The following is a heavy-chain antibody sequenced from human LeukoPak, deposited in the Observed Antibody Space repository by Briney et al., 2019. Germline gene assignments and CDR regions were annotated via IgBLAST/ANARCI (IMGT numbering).Heavy chain of an antibody. CDR2: INPNSGGT. Sequence: ASVKVSCKASGYTFTSYDIDWVRQAPGQGLEWMGWINPNSGGTNYAQKFQGRVTMTRDTSISTAYMELSRLRSDDTAVYYCARIYDTLTADYWGQGTLVTVSS. V-gene: IGHV1-2*02. CDR3: ARIYDTLTADY. CDR1: GYTFTSYD. D-gene: IGHD3-3*01. J-gene: IGHJ4*02.